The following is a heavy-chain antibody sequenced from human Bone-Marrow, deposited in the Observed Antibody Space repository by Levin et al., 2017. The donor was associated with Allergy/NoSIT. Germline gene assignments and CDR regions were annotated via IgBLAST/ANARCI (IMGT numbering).Heavy chain of an antibody. CDR3: ARARGWLLRKPKSYYYGFDV. J-gene: IGHJ6*02. CDR2: IIALLNTS. CDR1: GGNFNNYA. V-gene: IGHV1-69*13. Sequence: ASVKVSCEASGGNFNNYALSWVRQAPGQGLEWMGGIIALLNTSHYAQKFQGRLAITADEFTNTAYMELSSLRSEDPAGYYCARARGWLLRKPKSYYYGFDVWGQGTAVTVS. D-gene: IGHD5-12*01.